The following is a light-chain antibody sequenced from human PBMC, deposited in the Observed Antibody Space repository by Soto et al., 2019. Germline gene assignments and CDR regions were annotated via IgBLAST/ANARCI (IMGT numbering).Light chain of an antibody. CDR1: SSNIGAGYD. J-gene: IGLJ2*01. CDR3: QSYDSSLSRV. CDR2: GNS. Sequence: QSVPTQPPSVSGAPGQRVTISCTASSSNIGAGYDVHWYQQLPGTAPKLLIYGNSNRPSGVPDRFSGSKSGTSASLAITGLQAEDEADYYCQSYDSSLSRVFGGGTKLTVL. V-gene: IGLV1-40*01.